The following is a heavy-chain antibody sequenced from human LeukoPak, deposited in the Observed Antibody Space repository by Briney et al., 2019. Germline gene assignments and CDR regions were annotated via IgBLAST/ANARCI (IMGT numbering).Heavy chain of an antibody. V-gene: IGHV3-23*01. D-gene: IGHD2-8*01. CDR2: VSDSGGNT. CDR1: GFIFRNYD. J-gene: IGHJ1*01. CDR3: AIFNWGPNGVLDC. Sequence: GGSLRLSCAASGFIFRNYDMNWVRQPPGKGPEWVSSVSDSGGNTFYADSVKGRFTISRDNYRNTLYLQMNSLRAEDTAVYFCAIFNWGPNGVLDCWVQGTLVTVSS.